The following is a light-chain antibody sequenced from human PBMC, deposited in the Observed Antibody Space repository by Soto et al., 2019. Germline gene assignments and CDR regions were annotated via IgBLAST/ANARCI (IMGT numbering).Light chain of an antibody. CDR3: MQGTHWPPIT. CDR2: QVF. V-gene: IGKV2-30*02. J-gene: IGKJ5*01. CDR1: QRQLHTDGKTY. Sequence: MRQPPFSLSVTPRQPASTSCTSSQRQLHTDGKTYLYWYLQKPGQPPRRLIYQVFKRDSGVPDRFSGSVSGTDFTLKISRVEAEDVGVYYCMQGTHWPPITFGQGTRLE.